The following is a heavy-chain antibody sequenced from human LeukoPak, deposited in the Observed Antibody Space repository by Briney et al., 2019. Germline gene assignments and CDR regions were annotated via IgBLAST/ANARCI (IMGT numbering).Heavy chain of an antibody. J-gene: IGHJ6*03. CDR3: ARDGAGSSSWYFNALNYYYYMDV. D-gene: IGHD6-13*01. V-gene: IGHV1-2*02. CDR1: GYTFTGYY. Sequence: SVKVSCKASGYTFTGYYMHWVRQAPGQGVEWMGWINPNSGGTNYAQKFQGRLTMTRDTSISTAYMELSRLRSDDTAVYYCARDGAGSSSWYFNALNYYYYMDVWGKGTTVTVSS. CDR2: INPNSGGT.